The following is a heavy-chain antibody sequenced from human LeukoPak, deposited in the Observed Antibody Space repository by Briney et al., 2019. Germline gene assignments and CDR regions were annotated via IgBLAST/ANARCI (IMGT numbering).Heavy chain of an antibody. CDR3: ARAEGGIQIFGVVTYSTGGWFDP. J-gene: IGHJ5*02. CDR2: ISYDGSNK. D-gene: IGHD3-3*01. CDR1: GFTFSIYA. Sequence: GGSLRLSCSASGFTFSIYAMHSVRQAPSNGLEGVAVISYDGSNKYYAHSVTGRFTISRDNPNSTLSLQMNGLRAEHTAVYYGARAEGGIQIFGVVTYSTGGWFDPWGQGSMVTVSS. V-gene: IGHV3-30*04.